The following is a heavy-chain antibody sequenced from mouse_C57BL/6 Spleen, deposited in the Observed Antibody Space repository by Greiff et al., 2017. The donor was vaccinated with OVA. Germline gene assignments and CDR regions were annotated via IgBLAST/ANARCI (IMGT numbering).Heavy chain of an antibody. V-gene: IGHV3-6*01. J-gene: IGHJ2*01. CDR1: GYSITSGYY. CDR2: ISYDGSN. Sequence: VQLKESGPGLVKPSQSLSLTCSVTGYSITSGYYWNWIRQFPGNKLEWMGYISYDGSNNYNPSLKNRISITRDTSKNQFFLKLNSVTTEDTATYYCARGTGPYFDYWGQGTTLTVSS. CDR3: ARGTGPYFDY. D-gene: IGHD3-1*01.